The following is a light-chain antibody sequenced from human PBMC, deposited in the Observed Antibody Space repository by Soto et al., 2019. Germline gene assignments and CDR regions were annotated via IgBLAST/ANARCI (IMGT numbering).Light chain of an antibody. Sequence: QSALTQPPSASVSPGQSVAISCTGTSSDVGGYNYVSWYQQHQGKAPKLMIYEVNKRPSGVPDRFSGSKSGNTASLTVSGLQAEDEADYYCSSYAGSSNVFGTGTKVTVL. V-gene: IGLV2-8*01. CDR3: SSYAGSSNV. CDR1: SSDVGGYNY. CDR2: EVN. J-gene: IGLJ1*01.